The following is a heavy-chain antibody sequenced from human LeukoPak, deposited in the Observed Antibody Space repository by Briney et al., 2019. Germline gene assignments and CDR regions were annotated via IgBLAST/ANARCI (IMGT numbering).Heavy chain of an antibody. CDR1: GYTFTGYY. J-gene: IGHJ4*02. D-gene: IGHD5-24*01. Sequence: ASATVSCKASGYTFTGYYMHWVRQAPGQGLEWMGIINPSGSRTSYAQKFQGRVTMTRDTSTSTVYMELSSLRSEDTAVYYCARDRYGDGFAHLDYWGQGALVTVSS. CDR3: ARDRYGDGFAHLDY. V-gene: IGHV1-46*01. CDR2: INPSGSRT.